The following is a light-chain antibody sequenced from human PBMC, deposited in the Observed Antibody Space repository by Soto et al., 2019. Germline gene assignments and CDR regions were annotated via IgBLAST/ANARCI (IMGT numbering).Light chain of an antibody. CDR3: QQYNNWPRT. CDR2: GAS. J-gene: IGKJ1*01. Sequence: EIVMTQSPATLSVSPGEGATLSCRASQSVSSKLAWYQQKPGQAPRLLIYGASTRATGIPARFTASGSGTEFTLTISSLQSEDFAVYYCQQYNNWPRTFGQGTKVDIK. CDR1: QSVSSK. V-gene: IGKV3-15*01.